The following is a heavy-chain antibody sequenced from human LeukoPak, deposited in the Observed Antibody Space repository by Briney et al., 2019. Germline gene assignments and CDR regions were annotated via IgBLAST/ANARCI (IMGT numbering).Heavy chain of an antibody. D-gene: IGHD6-19*01. J-gene: IGHJ3*02. Sequence: GESLKISCQGSGYSFTSYWISWVRQMPGKGLEWMGRIDPSDSYTNYSPSFQGHVTISADKSISTAYLQWSSLKASDTAMYYCARHRWIAVAGKRSDAFDIWGQGTMVTVSS. CDR1: GYSFTSYW. V-gene: IGHV5-10-1*01. CDR2: IDPSDSYT. CDR3: ARHRWIAVAGKRSDAFDI.